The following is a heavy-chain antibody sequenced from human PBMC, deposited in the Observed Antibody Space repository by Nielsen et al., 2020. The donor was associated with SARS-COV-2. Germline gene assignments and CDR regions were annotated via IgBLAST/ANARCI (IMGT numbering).Heavy chain of an antibody. CDR1: GFIFSSYS. CDR2: ISSSRTYK. J-gene: IGHJ2*01. CDR3: ARERVYFDL. V-gene: IGHV3-21*04. Sequence: GGSLRLSCAASGFIFSSYSMNWVRQAPGKGLEWVSSISSSRTYKQYRDSVKGRFTISRDNANLYLQMTSLRVEDTAVYYCARERVYFDLWGRGTLVTVSS.